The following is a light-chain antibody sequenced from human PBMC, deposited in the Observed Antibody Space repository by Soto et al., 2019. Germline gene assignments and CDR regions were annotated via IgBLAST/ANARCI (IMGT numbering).Light chain of an antibody. V-gene: IGKV1-5*03. CDR3: QHYNSYSEA. CDR2: KAS. CDR1: QTISSW. J-gene: IGKJ1*01. Sequence: DIQMTQSPSTLSGSVGDRVTITCRASQTISSWLAWYQQKPGKAPKLLIYKASTLKSGVPSRFSGSGSRTEFTLTISSLQPDDLATYYCQHYNSYSEAFGQWTKV.